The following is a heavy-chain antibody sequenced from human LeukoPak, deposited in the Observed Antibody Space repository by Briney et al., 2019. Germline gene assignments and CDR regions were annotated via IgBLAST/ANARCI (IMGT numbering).Heavy chain of an antibody. V-gene: IGHV3-23*01. CDR1: GLTFSSYA. J-gene: IGHJ4*02. Sequence: GGSLRLSCAASGLTFSSYAMSWVRQAPGKGLEWVSAISGSGGSTYYADSVKGRFTISRDNSKNTLYLQMNSLRAEDTAVYYCAKTLYYDILTGTLFEGDWGQGTLVTVSS. D-gene: IGHD3-9*01. CDR3: AKTLYYDILTGTLFEGD. CDR2: ISGSGGST.